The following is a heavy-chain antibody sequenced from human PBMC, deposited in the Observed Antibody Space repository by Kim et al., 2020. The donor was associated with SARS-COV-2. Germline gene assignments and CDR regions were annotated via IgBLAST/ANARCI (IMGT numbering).Heavy chain of an antibody. J-gene: IGHJ4*02. D-gene: IGHD3-10*01. CDR3: ARGFQNTHQYGSGPNDY. V-gene: IGHV4-34*01. CDR2: INHSGST. Sequence: SETLSLTCAVYGGSFSGYYWSWIRQPPGKGLEWIGEINHSGSTNYNPSLKSRVTISVDTSKNQFSLKLSSVTAADTAVYYCARGFQNTHQYGSGPNDYWGQGTLVTVSS. CDR1: GGSFSGYY.